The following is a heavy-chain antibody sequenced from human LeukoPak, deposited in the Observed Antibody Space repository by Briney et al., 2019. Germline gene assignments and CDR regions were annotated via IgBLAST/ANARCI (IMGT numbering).Heavy chain of an antibody. V-gene: IGHV4-34*01. J-gene: IGHJ5*02. CDR1: GGSFSGYY. D-gene: IGHD2-2*01. CDR3: ARDYCTSTTCPNWFDP. Sequence: AETLSLTCAVYGGSFSGYYWSWIRQPPGKGLEWIGEINHSGSTNYNPSLKSRVPISVDKSKTQFSLTLNSVTAADTALSYCARDYCTSTTCPNWFDPWGQGTLVTVSS. CDR2: INHSGST.